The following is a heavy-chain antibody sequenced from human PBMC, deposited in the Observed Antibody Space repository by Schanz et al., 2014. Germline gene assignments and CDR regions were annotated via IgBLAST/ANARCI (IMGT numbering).Heavy chain of an antibody. CDR1: GFTFSSYW. Sequence: EVHLVESGGGLVQPGGSLRLSCAASGFTFSSYWMHWVRQVPGKGLVWVSRIKSDGSSTSYADSVKGRFTISRDNAKNTLYLQMNSLRAEDTAIYYCAKDAPYPFDLWGRGTLITVSS. J-gene: IGHJ2*01. CDR2: IKSDGSST. CDR3: AKDAPYPFDL. V-gene: IGHV3-74*01.